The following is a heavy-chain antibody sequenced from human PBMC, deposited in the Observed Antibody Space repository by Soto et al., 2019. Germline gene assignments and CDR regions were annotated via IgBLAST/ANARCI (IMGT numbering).Heavy chain of an antibody. Sequence: EVQLLESGGGLVQPGGSLRLSCAASGFTFSSFAMSWVRQAPGKGLEWLAAITFRGDYTYYADSVKGRFTLSRDNSRNRLDLEMNSLQVEDTALYYCAKLGTMGGSDSWGQGTLLTVSS. CDR3: AKLGTMGGSDS. CDR2: ITFRGDYT. J-gene: IGHJ4*02. D-gene: IGHD3-10*01. V-gene: IGHV3-23*01. CDR1: GFTFSSFA.